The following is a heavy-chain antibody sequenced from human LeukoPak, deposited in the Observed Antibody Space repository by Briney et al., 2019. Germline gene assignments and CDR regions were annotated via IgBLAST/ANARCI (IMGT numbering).Heavy chain of an antibody. CDR1: GLTFSSYW. CDR2: IKQDGSEK. V-gene: IGHV3-7*01. J-gene: IGHJ4*02. Sequence: GGSLRLSCAASGLTFSSYWMSWVRQAPGKGLEWVANIKQDGSEKYYVDSVKGRFTISRDNAKNSLYLQMNSLRAEDTAVYYCARASIAAAGTKFHYRGQGTLVTVSS. CDR3: ARASIAAAGTKFHY. D-gene: IGHD6-13*01.